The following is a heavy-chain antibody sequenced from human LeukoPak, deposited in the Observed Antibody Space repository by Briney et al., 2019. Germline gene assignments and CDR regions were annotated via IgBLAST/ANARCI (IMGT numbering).Heavy chain of an antibody. CDR1: GFTFSSYG. Sequence: GGTPRLSCAASGFTFSSYGMSWVRQAPGKGLEWVSGISGSGSDGSTYYADSVKGRFTISRDNSKNTLYLQMNSLRAEDTAVYYCAKNFIGAVAGTYYYYYMDVWGKGTTVTISS. V-gene: IGHV3-23*01. J-gene: IGHJ6*03. D-gene: IGHD6-19*01. CDR3: AKNFIGAVAGTYYYYYMDV. CDR2: ISGSGSDGST.